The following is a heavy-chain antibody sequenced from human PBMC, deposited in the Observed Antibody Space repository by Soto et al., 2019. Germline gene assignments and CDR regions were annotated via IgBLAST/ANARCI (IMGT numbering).Heavy chain of an antibody. CDR3: ARERTEFGVVIIMEYNWFDP. J-gene: IGHJ5*02. Sequence: QVQLVESGGGLGKPGGSLRLSCAASGFTFSDYYMSWIRQAPGKGLEWVSYISSSGSTIYYADSVKGRFTISRDNAKNSLYLQMNSLRAEDTAVYYCARERTEFGVVIIMEYNWFDPWGQGTLVTVSS. CDR1: GFTFSDYY. D-gene: IGHD3-3*01. V-gene: IGHV3-11*01. CDR2: ISSSGSTI.